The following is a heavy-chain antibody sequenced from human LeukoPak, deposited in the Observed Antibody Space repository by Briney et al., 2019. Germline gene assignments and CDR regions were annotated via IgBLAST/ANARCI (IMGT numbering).Heavy chain of an antibody. CDR2: INPNSGGT. CDR3: PRDLGLRYSYDSSGYEGYFDY. D-gene: IGHD3-22*01. CDR1: GYTFTSYY. J-gene: IGHJ4*02. V-gene: IGHV1-2*02. Sequence: ASVKVSCKASGYTFTSYYIHWVRQAPGQGLEWVGWINPNSGGTNYARKFQGRVTMTRDTSISTAYMALRRLRSDDTAVYSCPRDLGLRYSYDSSGYEGYFDYWGQGTLVTVSS.